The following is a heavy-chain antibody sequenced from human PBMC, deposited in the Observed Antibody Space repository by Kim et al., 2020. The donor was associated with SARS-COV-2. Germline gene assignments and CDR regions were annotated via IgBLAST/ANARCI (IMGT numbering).Heavy chain of an antibody. CDR3: ARVPGIAVLG. D-gene: IGHD6-19*01. CDR1: GFTFSSYS. Sequence: GGSLRLSCAASGFTFSSYSMNWVRQAPGKGLEWVSSISSSSSYIDYADSVKGRFTISRDNAKNSLYLQMNSLRAEDTAVYYCARVPGIAVLGWGQGTLVTVSS. J-gene: IGHJ4*02. V-gene: IGHV3-21*01. CDR2: ISSSSSYI.